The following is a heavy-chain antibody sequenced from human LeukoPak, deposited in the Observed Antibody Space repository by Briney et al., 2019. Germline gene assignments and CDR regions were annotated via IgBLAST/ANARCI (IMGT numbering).Heavy chain of an antibody. V-gene: IGHV4-4*07. CDR2: IYTSGST. J-gene: IGHJ3*02. Sequence: PSETLSFTCTVSGGSISSYYWSWIRQPAGKGLEWIGRIYTSGSTNYNPSLKSRVTMSVDTSKNQFSLKLSSVTAADTAVYYCARDTYDSSGYQSYDAFDIWGQGTMVTVSS. CDR1: GGSISSYY. D-gene: IGHD3-22*01. CDR3: ARDTYDSSGYQSYDAFDI.